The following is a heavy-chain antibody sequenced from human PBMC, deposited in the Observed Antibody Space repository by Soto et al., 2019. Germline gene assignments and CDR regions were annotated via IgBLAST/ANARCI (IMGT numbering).Heavy chain of an antibody. V-gene: IGHV1-58*01. Sequence: QMHLVQSGPEVKRPGTSLKVSCKASGFTFSSSAVQWVRQARGQPLEWIGWIVLGNGNTNYAQKFQQRVTSTRDMSTSTAYMEVRSLTYEDTAGYYCATRIGNIGWYWLDTWGQGTLVTVSS. CDR1: GFTFSSSA. CDR2: IVLGNGNT. J-gene: IGHJ5*02. D-gene: IGHD6-19*01. CDR3: ATRIGNIGWYWLDT.